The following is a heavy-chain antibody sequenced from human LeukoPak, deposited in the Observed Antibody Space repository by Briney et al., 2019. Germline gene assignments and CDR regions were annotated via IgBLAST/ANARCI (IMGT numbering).Heavy chain of an antibody. CDR1: GGTFSSYA. CDR2: IIPILGIA. Sequence: ASVKVSCKASGGTFSSYAISWVRQAPGQGLEWMGRIIPILGIANYAQKFQGRGTITADKSTSTAYMELSSLRSEDTAVYYCARRSTAPSDAFDIWGQGTMVTVSS. CDR3: ARRSTAPSDAFDI. V-gene: IGHV1-69*04. J-gene: IGHJ3*02. D-gene: IGHD2-21*02.